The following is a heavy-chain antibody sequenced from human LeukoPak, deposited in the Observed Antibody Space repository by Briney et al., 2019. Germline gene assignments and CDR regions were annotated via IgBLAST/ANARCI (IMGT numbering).Heavy chain of an antibody. CDR2: LGYDGHNK. CDR1: GFTFSNYD. J-gene: IGHJ6*04. Sequence: GGSLRLSCAASGFTFSNYDIHWVRQAPGKGLEWVAFLGYDGHNKFYGESVKGRFTISRDNSKNTLYLQMNSLRAEDTAVYYCAELGITMIGGVWGKGTTVTISS. V-gene: IGHV3-30*02. D-gene: IGHD3-10*02. CDR3: AELGITMIGGV.